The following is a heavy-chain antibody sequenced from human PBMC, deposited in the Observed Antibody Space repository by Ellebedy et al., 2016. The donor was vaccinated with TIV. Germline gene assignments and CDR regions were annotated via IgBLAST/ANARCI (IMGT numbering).Heavy chain of an antibody. D-gene: IGHD3-22*01. Sequence: GESLKISCAASGFTFSSYAMSWVRQAPGKGLEWVSAISGSGGSTYYADSVKGRFTISRDNSKNTLYLQMNSLRAEDTAVYYCAKDSADSSDYYGMDVWGQGTTVTVSS. CDR1: GFTFSSYA. CDR3: AKDSADSSDYYGMDV. V-gene: IGHV3-23*01. CDR2: ISGSGGST. J-gene: IGHJ6*02.